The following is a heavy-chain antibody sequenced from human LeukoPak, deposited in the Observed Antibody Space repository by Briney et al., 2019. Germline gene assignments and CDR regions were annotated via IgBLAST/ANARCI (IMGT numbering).Heavy chain of an antibody. CDR1: GFTFSSYG. V-gene: IGHV3-33*01. D-gene: IGHD5-18*01. Sequence: GGSLRLSCAASGFTFSSYGMYWVRQAPGKGLEWVALIWNDGSDMSYADSVKGRFTISRDNAKNTVYLEMNSLRAEDTAVYYCVRGQLWSYYHDYWGQGTLVTVSS. CDR3: VRGQLWSYYHDY. CDR2: IWNDGSDM. J-gene: IGHJ4*02.